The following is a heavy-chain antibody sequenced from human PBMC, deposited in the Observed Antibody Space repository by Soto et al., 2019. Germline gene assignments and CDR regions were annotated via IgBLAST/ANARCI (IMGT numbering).Heavy chain of an antibody. CDR2: IYYSGST. D-gene: IGHD2-21*02. CDR1: GGSISSSSYY. V-gene: IGHV4-39*01. CDR3: ARLVVTATHIDY. J-gene: IGHJ4*02. Sequence: QLQLQESGPGLVKPSETLSLTCTVSGGSISSSSYYWGWIRQPPGKGLEWIGSIYYSGSTYYNPSLKSRVTISVDTSKNQFSLKLSSVTPADTAVYYCARLVVTATHIDYWGQGTLVTVSS.